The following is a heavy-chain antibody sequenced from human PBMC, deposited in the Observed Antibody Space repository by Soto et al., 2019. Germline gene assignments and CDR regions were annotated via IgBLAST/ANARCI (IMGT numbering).Heavy chain of an antibody. Sequence: SETLSLTCAVYGGSFSGYYWSWIRQPPGKGLEWIGEINHSGSTNYNPSLKSRVTISEDTSKNQFSLKLSSVTAADTAVYYCARAAVAEVDYWGQGTLVTVSS. D-gene: IGHD6-19*01. CDR2: INHSGST. CDR1: GGSFSGYY. V-gene: IGHV4-34*01. CDR3: ARAAVAEVDY. J-gene: IGHJ4*02.